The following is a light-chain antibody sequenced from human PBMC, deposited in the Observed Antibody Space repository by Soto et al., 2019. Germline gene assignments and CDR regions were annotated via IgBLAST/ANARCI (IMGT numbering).Light chain of an antibody. CDR3: CSYAGSFYV. J-gene: IGLJ1*01. CDR2: EVS. V-gene: IGLV2-23*02. CDR1: SSDVGSYNL. Sequence: QSVLTQPASGSGSPVQSRTISCTGTSSDVGSYNLVSWYQQHPGKAPKLMIYEVSKRPSGVSNRFSGSKSGNTASLTISGLQAEDEADYYCCSYAGSFYVFGTGTKVTVL.